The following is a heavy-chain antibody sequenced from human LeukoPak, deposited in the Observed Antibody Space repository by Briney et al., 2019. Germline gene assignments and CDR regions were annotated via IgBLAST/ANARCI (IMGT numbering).Heavy chain of an antibody. J-gene: IGHJ4*02. V-gene: IGHV3-23*01. CDR3: AKERGYSGSSLDY. CDR1: GFTFSSYA. D-gene: IGHD1-26*01. CDR2: ISGSGDST. Sequence: GGSLSLSCAASGFTFSSYAMNWVRQAPGKGLELVSSISGSGDSTYYVDSVKGRFTISRDISKNTLYLQMNSLRAEDTALYYCAKERGYSGSSLDYWGQGTLLTVSS.